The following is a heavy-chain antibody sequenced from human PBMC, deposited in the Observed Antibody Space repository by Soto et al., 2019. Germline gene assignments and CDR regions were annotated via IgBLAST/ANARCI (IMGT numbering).Heavy chain of an antibody. CDR2: IDSSGEK. J-gene: IGHJ5*02. Sequence: QVTLKESGPVLVKPTETLTLRCTVSGLSITDSEMGVSWIRQPPVQPLEWLAHIDSSGEKSNRKFLKSRLAISKDTSKSQIVLTMTNMDPADTATYYCARRHLAVAVSPWFDPWGQGIPVTVSS. V-gene: IGHV2-26*01. CDR1: GLSITDSEMG. D-gene: IGHD6-19*01. CDR3: ARRHLAVAVSPWFDP.